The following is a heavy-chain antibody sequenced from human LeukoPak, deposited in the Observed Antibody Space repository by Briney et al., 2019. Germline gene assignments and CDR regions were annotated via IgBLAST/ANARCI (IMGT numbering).Heavy chain of an antibody. V-gene: IGHV6-1*01. J-gene: IGHJ3*02. Sequence: SQTLSLTCAISGDIVSSNSAAWNWIRQSPSRGLEWLGRTYYRSKWYNDYAVSVKSRITINPDTSKNQFSLQLNSVTPEDTAVYYCARESGSSGYYYRYDAFDIWGQGTMVTVSS. CDR1: GDIVSSNSAA. CDR2: TYYRSKWYN. CDR3: ARESGSSGYYYRYDAFDI. D-gene: IGHD3-22*01.